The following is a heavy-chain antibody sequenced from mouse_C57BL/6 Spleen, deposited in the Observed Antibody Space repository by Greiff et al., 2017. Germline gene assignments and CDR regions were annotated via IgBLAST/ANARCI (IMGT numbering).Heavy chain of an antibody. CDR1: GFTFSDYG. CDR2: ISSGSSTI. Sequence: DVKLVESGGGLVKPGGSLKLSCAASGFTFSDYGMHWVRQAPEKGLEWVAYISSGSSTIYYADTVKGRFTISRDNATNTLFLQMTSLRSEDTAMYYCARTDYGSSYDYWGQGTTLTVSS. CDR3: ARTDYGSSYDY. J-gene: IGHJ2*01. V-gene: IGHV5-17*01. D-gene: IGHD1-1*01.